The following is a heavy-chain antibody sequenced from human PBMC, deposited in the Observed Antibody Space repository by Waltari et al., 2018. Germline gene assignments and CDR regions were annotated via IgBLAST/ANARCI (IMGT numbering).Heavy chain of an antibody. D-gene: IGHD3-16*01. V-gene: IGHV1-8*01. Sequence: QVQLVQSGAEVKKPGASVKVSCKASGYTFTSYDINWVRQAAGQGLEWMGWMNPESGNTGYAQNFQDRVIMTTDTSKSTAYMELSSLRHDDTAVYYCARGAESCKGANWFDPWGQGTLVIVSS. CDR3: ARGAESCKGANWFDP. J-gene: IGHJ5*02. CDR1: GYTFTSYD. CDR2: MNPESGNT.